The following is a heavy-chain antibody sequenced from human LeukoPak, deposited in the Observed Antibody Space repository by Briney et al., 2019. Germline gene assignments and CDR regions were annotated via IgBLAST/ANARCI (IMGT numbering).Heavy chain of an antibody. CDR2: IIPIFGTA. CDR3: ATRNRWGDTAMAADY. V-gene: IGHV1-69*06. D-gene: IGHD5-18*01. J-gene: IGHJ4*02. Sequence: SVKVSCKASGGTFSSYAISWVRQAPGQGLEWMGGIIPIFGTANYAQKFQGRVTMTEDTSTDTAYMELSSLRSEDTAVYYCATRNRWGDTAMAADYWGQGTLVTVSS. CDR1: GGTFSSYA.